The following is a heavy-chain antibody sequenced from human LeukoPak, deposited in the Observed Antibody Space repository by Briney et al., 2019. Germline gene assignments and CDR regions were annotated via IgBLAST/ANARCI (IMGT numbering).Heavy chain of an antibody. V-gene: IGHV3-21*01. D-gene: IGHD3-22*01. J-gene: IGHJ4*02. CDR2: ISSSSYI. CDR1: GFTFSSYS. CDR3: ARVQVYYDSSGYYPVFDY. Sequence: GGSLRLSCAASGFTFSSYSMNWVRQAPGKGLEWVSSISSSSYIYYADSVKGRFTISRDNAKNSLYLQMNSLRAEDTAVYYCARVQVYYDSSGYYPVFDYWGQGTLVTVSS.